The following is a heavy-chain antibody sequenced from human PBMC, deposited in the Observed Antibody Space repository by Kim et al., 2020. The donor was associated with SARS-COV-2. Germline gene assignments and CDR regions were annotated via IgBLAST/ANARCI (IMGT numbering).Heavy chain of an antibody. V-gene: IGHV6-1*01. CDR1: GDSVSSNSAA. J-gene: IGHJ6*02. CDR2: TYYRSKWYN. Sequence: SQTLSLTCAISGDSVSSNSAAWNWIRQSPSRGLEWLGRTYYRSKWYNDYAVSVKSRITINPDTSKNQFSLQLNSVTPEDTAVYYCARARWFGELEFLGYYYGMDVWGQGTTVTVSS. D-gene: IGHD3-10*01. CDR3: ARARWFGELEFLGYYYGMDV.